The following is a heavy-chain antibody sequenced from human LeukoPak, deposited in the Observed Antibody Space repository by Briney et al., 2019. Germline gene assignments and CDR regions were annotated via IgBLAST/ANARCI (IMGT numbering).Heavy chain of an antibody. J-gene: IGHJ4*02. V-gene: IGHV4-34*01. CDR3: ARGNWGSSY. CDR2: INHSGST. CDR1: GGSFSGYY. D-gene: IGHD7-27*01. Sequence: SETLSLTCAVYGGSFSGYYWSWIRQPPGKGLEWIGEINHSGSTNYNPSLKSRVTISVDTSKNQFSLKLSSVTAADTAVYYCARGNWGSSYWGQGTLVTVSS.